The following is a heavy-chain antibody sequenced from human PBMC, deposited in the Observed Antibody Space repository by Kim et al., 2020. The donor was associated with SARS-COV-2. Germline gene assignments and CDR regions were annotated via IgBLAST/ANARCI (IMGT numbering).Heavy chain of an antibody. J-gene: IGHJ5*02. D-gene: IGHD6-13*01. CDR2: INAGNGNT. Sequence: ASVKVSCKASGYTFTSYAMHWVRQAPGQRLEWMGWINAGNGNTKYSQKFQGRVTITRDTSASTAYMELSSLRSEDTAVYYCARDRRIGYSSSWYNWFDPGAREPWSPSPQ. CDR1: GYTFTSYA. V-gene: IGHV1-3*01. CDR3: ARDRRIGYSSSWYNWFDP.